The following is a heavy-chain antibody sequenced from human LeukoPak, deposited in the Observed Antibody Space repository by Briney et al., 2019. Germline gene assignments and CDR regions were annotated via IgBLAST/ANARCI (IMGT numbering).Heavy chain of an antibody. Sequence: SETLSLTCTVSGGSISSSSYYWGWIRQPPGKGLEWIGSIYYSGSTYYNPSLKSRVTISVDTSKNQFSLKLSSVTAADTAVYYCARPAAYREFDYWGQGTLVTVSS. CDR1: GGSISSSSYY. D-gene: IGHD2-15*01. CDR2: IYYSGST. J-gene: IGHJ4*02. V-gene: IGHV4-39*01. CDR3: ARPAAYREFDY.